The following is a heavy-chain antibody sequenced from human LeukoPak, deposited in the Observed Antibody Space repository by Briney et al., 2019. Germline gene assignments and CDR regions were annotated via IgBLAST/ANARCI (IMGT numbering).Heavy chain of an antibody. Sequence: SETLSLTCTVSSGSINGYYWSWIRQPPGQGLEWIGYVSYSGSTNYNPSLQSRVTISIGTSKNQFSLKLNSVTAADTAVYYCARGRYASGSYSSWFDPWGLGTLVTVSS. CDR3: ARGRYASGSYSSWFDP. J-gene: IGHJ5*02. V-gene: IGHV4-59*01. D-gene: IGHD3-10*01. CDR1: SGSINGYY. CDR2: VSYSGST.